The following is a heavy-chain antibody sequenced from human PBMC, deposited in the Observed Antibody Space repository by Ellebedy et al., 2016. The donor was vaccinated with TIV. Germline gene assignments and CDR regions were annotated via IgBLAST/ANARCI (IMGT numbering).Heavy chain of an antibody. J-gene: IGHJ4*02. CDR2: MNPNSGNT. CDR1: GYTFTSYD. Sequence: ASVKVPCXASGYTFTSYDINWVRQATGQGLEWMGWMNPNSGNTGYAQKFQGRVTMTRNTSISTAYMELSSLRSEDTAVYYCARGPGYGGNSGFDYWGQGTLVTVSS. V-gene: IGHV1-8*01. D-gene: IGHD4-23*01. CDR3: ARGPGYGGNSGFDY.